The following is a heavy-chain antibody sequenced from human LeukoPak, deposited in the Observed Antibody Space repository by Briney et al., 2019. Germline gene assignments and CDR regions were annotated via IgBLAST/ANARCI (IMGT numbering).Heavy chain of an antibody. CDR2: TYYRSKWHY. CDR1: GDSVSSNSAA. D-gene: IGHD2-2*01. CDR3: ARHHFQVVPAAMRGCFDY. V-gene: IGHV6-1*01. J-gene: IGHJ4*02. Sequence: QTLSLSCAISGDSVSSNSAAWNWIRQSPSRGLEWLGRTYYRSKWHYDYALSVKSRLTITPDTSKNRFSLQLNSVTPDDTAVYYCARHHFQVVPAAMRGCFDYWGQGTLVTVSS.